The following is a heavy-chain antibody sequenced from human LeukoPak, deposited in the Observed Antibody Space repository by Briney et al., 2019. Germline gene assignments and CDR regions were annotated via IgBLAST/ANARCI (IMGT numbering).Heavy chain of an antibody. J-gene: IGHJ4*02. D-gene: IGHD4-23*01. CDR3: AGSHDYGGQALFDY. CDR1: GYSISSGYF. CDR2: IYHSGST. V-gene: IGHV4-38-2*02. Sequence: SETLSLTCTVSGYSISSGYFWGWIRQSPGKGLEWIGSIYHSGSTYYNPSLKSRVTISVDTSKNQFSLKLSSVTAADTAVYYCAGSHDYGGQALFDYWGQGTLVTVSS.